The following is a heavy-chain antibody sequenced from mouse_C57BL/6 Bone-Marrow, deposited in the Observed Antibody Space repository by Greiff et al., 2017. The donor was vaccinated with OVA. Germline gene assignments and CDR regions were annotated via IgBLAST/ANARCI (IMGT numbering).Heavy chain of an antibody. D-gene: IGHD2-5*01. V-gene: IGHV1-63*01. J-gene: IGHJ3*01. CDR3: ARNSKGAWFAY. Sequence: VKLMESGAELVRPGTSVKMSCKASGYTFTNYWIGWAKQRPGHGLEWIGDIYPGGGYTNYNEKFKGKATLTADKSSSTAYMQFSSLTSEDSAIYYCARNSKGAWFAYWGQGTLVTVSA. CDR1: GYTFTNYW. CDR2: IYPGGGYT.